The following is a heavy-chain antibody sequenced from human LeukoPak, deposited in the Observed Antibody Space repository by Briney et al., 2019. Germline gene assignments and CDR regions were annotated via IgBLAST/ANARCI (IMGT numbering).Heavy chain of an antibody. CDR3: ARGAYTSSRFDP. V-gene: IGHV4-34*01. Sequence: SETLSLTCAVYGGSFSGYYWIWIRQPPGKGLEWIGEINHSGSTNYNPSLKSRVTISVDTSKNQFSLKLSSVTAADTAMYYCARGAYTSSRFDPWGQGTLVTVSS. CDR2: INHSGST. D-gene: IGHD6-6*01. J-gene: IGHJ5*02. CDR1: GGSFSGYY.